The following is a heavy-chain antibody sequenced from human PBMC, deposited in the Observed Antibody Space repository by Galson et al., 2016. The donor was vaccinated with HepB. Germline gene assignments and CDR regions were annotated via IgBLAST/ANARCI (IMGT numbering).Heavy chain of an antibody. CDR1: GYIFTTYW. CDR2: IYPGNSDT. CDR3: ATQPHYDILTGYRFDP. D-gene: IGHD3-9*01. Sequence: QSGAEVKKPGESLKISCKGSGYIFTTYWIVWVRQMPGKGLEWMGSIYPGNSDTKYSPSFQGQVTISTDKSVNTAYLQWRSLKASDTAIYYCATQPHYDILTGYRFDPWGQGTQGIVSS. V-gene: IGHV5-51*01. J-gene: IGHJ5*02.